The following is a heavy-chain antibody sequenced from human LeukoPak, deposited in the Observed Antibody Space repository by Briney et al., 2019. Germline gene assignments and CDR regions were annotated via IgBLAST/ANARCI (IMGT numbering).Heavy chain of an antibody. CDR3: ARGRWSFDY. J-gene: IGHJ4*02. CDR1: GFTFTSYN. V-gene: IGHV3-21*01. D-gene: IGHD5-24*01. Sequence: GGSLRLSCAASGFTFTSYNMNWVRQAPGRGLEWVSSISTSSSYIYYADSVKGRFTISRDNAKNSLYLQMNSLRAEDTAVYYCARGRWSFDYWGQGTLVTVSS. CDR2: ISTSSSYI.